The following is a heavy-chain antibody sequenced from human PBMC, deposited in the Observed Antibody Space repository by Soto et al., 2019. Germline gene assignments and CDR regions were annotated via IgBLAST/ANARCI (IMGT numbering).Heavy chain of an antibody. CDR2: IYPGDSDT. CDR1: GYSFTSYW. J-gene: IGHJ6*02. CDR3: ARRGLVRYYYYGMDV. Sequence: GESLKISCKGYGYSFTSYWIGWVRQMPGKGLEWMGIIYPGDSDTRYSPSFQGQVTISADKSISTAYLQWSSLKASDTAMYYCARRGLVRYYYYGMDVWGQGTTVTVSS. V-gene: IGHV5-51*01. D-gene: IGHD6-6*01.